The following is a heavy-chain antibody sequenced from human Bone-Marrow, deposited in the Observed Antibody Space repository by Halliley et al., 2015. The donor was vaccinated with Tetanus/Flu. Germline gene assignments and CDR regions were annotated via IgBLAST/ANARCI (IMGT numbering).Heavy chain of an antibody. V-gene: IGHV3-7*01. CDR1: GFTFSTYW. CDR2: INEDGSAS. J-gene: IGHJ4*02. CDR3: TRGLKAPPGPDS. Sequence: SLRLSCAASGFTFSTYWMNWVRQAPGKGLEWVANINEDGSASSYVDSVVGRFTISRDNTKNSLFLEMNSLRAEDTAVYFCTRGLKAPPGPDSWGQGTLLLVSS. D-gene: IGHD2-21*01.